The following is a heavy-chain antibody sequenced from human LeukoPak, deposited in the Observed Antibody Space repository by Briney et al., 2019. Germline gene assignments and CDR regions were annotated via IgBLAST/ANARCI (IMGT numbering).Heavy chain of an antibody. Sequence: PGESLKISCKGSGYSFTSYWIGWVRQMPGIGLEWMGIIYPGDSDSRYSPSFQGQVTISADKSISTAYLQWSSLKPSDTAIYYCARQSRDGSKTRGYYFDYWGQGTLVTVSS. D-gene: IGHD3-10*01. CDR3: ARQSRDGSKTRGYYFDY. V-gene: IGHV5-51*01. CDR2: IYPGDSDS. J-gene: IGHJ4*02. CDR1: GYSFTSYW.